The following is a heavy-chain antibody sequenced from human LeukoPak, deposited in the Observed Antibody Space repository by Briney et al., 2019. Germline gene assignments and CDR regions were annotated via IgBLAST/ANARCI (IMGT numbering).Heavy chain of an antibody. CDR1: GYTFTGYY. J-gene: IGHJ4*02. CDR3: AREGYSSSWNYFDY. Sequence: ASVKVSCKASGYTFTGYYMHWVRQAPGQGLEWMGWISAYNGNTNYAQKLQGRVTMTTDTSTSTAYMELRSLRSDDTAVYYCAREGYSSSWNYFDYWGQGALVTVSS. V-gene: IGHV1-18*04. D-gene: IGHD6-13*01. CDR2: ISAYNGNT.